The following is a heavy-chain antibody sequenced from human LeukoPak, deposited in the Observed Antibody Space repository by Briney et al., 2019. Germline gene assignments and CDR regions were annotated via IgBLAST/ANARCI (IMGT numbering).Heavy chain of an antibody. CDR2: IQYDGTNK. CDR3: AELGITMIGGV. CDR1: GFTFRSYG. Sequence: GGSLRLSCAASGFTFRSYGMYWVRQAPGKGLEWVALIQYDGTNKYYADSVKGRFTISRDNAKNSLYLQMNSLRAEDTAVYYCAELGITMIGGVWGKGTTVTISS. J-gene: IGHJ6*04. D-gene: IGHD3-10*02. V-gene: IGHV3-30*02.